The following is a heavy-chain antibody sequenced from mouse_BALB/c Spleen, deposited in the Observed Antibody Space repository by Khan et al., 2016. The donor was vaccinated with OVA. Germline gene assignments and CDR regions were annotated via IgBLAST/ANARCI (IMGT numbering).Heavy chain of an antibody. CDR3: AGTNSVWPMHY. D-gene: IGHD2-10*02. CDR1: GFNIKDTY. Sequence: EVQLQESGAELVKPGASVKLSCTASGFNIKDTYMHWVKQRPEQGLEWVGRVDPAKGNTKYDPKFQAKATITADTSSNIAYLQFSSLTSEDTAVYCYAGTNSVWPMHYWGQGTSVPVYS. J-gene: IGHJ4*01. CDR2: VDPAKGNT. V-gene: IGHV14-3*02.